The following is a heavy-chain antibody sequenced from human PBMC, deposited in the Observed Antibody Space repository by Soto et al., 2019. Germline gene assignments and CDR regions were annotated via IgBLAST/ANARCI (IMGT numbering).Heavy chain of an antibody. Sequence: SLILSCAASGFTFSSYGMHWVRQAPGKGLEWVAVIWYDGSNKYYADSVKGRLTISRDNSKNTLYLQMNSLRAEDTAVYYCARDGSPTQGFDDWGQGPLVTVAS. CDR3: ARDGSPTQGFDD. J-gene: IGHJ4*02. CDR1: GFTFSSYG. V-gene: IGHV3-33*01. CDR2: IWYDGSNK.